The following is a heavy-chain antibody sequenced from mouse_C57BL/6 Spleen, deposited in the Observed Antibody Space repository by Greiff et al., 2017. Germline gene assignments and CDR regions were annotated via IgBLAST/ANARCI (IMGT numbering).Heavy chain of an antibody. CDR2: IDPSDSYT. CDR1: GYTFTSYW. V-gene: IGHV1-50*01. CDR3: ARWDTTFDY. D-gene: IGHD1-1*01. J-gene: IGHJ2*01. Sequence: QVHVKQPGAELVKPGASVKLSCKASGYTFTSYWMQWVKQRPGQGLEWIGEIDPSDSYTNYNQKFKGKATLTVDTSSSTAYMQLSSLTSEDSAVYYCARWDTTFDYWGQGTTLTVSS.